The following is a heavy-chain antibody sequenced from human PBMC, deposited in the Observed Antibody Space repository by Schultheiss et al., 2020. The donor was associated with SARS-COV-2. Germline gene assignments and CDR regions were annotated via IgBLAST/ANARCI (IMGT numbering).Heavy chain of an antibody. D-gene: IGHD1-26*01. J-gene: IGHJ4*02. Sequence: GGSLRLSCAASGFTFDDYAMHWVRQAPGKGLEWVSGISWNSGSIGYADSVKGRFTISRDNAKNSLYLQMNSLRAEDTALYYCAKSRSYYGSLDYWGQGTLVTVSS. CDR2: ISWNSGSI. V-gene: IGHV3-9*01. CDR3: AKSRSYYGSLDY. CDR1: GFTFDDYA.